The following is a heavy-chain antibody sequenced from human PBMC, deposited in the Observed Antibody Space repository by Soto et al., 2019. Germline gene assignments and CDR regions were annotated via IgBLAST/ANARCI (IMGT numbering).Heavy chain of an antibody. Sequence: QVQLQESGPGLVKPSQTLSLTCTVSGGSISSGDYYWSWIRQPPGKGLEWIGYKYYSGSTYYNPSLKSRVTISVDTSKNQFALKLSSVPAADTAVYYCARLQGGGGGMVHNYWGQGTLVTVSS. CDR1: GGSISSGDYY. CDR3: ARLQGGGGGMVHNY. J-gene: IGHJ4*02. CDR2: KYYSGST. V-gene: IGHV4-30-4*01. D-gene: IGHD1-1*01.